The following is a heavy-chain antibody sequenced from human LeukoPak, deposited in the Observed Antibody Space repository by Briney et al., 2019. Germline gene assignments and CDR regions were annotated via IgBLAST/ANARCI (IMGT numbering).Heavy chain of an antibody. CDR2: INPNSGGT. V-gene: IGHV1-2*02. CDR1: GYTFTGYY. Sequence: GASVKVSCKASGYTFTGYYMHWVRQAPGQGLEWMGWINPNSGGTNYAQKFQGRVTMTRDTSISTAYMELSRLRSDDTAVYYCASPGTIFGVSNDAFDIWGQGTMVTVSS. D-gene: IGHD3-3*01. CDR3: ASPGTIFGVSNDAFDI. J-gene: IGHJ3*02.